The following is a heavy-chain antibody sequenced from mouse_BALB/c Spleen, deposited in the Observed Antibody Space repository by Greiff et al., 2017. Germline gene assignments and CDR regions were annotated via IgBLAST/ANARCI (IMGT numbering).Heavy chain of an antibody. V-gene: IGHV3-6*02. CDR2: ISYDGSN. CDR1: GYSITSGYY. D-gene: IGHD1-1*02. Sequence: EVQLQESGPGLVKPSQSLSLTCSVTGYSITSGYYWNWIRQFPGNQLEWMGYISYDGSNNYNPSLKNRISITRDTSKNQFFLKLNSVTTEDTATYYCASGGNYFYAMDYWGQGTSGTVSS. J-gene: IGHJ4*01. CDR3: ASGGNYFYAMDY.